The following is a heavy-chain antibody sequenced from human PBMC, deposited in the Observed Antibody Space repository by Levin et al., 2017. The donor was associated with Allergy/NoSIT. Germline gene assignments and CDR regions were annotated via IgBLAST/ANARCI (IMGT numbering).Heavy chain of an antibody. D-gene: IGHD6-13*01. CDR3: AKGPPPPYSSSWYWVDY. CDR2: ISGSGGST. V-gene: IGHV3-23*01. CDR1: GFTFSSYA. J-gene: IGHJ4*02. Sequence: AASVKVSCAASGFTFSSYAMSWVRQAPGKGLEWVSAISGSGGSTYYADSVKGRFTISRDNSKNTLYLQMNSLRAEDTAVYYCAKGPPPPYSSSWYWVDYWGQGTLVTVSS.